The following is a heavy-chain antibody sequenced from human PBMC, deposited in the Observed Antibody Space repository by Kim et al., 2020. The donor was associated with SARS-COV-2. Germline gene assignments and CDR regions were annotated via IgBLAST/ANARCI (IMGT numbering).Heavy chain of an antibody. D-gene: IGHD1-26*01. V-gene: IGHV3-21*01. Sequence: VKGRFTISRDNTKNSLFLQMTSLRADDTAVYYCARVWDSGSFDYYGLDVWGQGTTVTVSS. CDR3: ARVWDSGSFDYYGLDV. J-gene: IGHJ6*02.